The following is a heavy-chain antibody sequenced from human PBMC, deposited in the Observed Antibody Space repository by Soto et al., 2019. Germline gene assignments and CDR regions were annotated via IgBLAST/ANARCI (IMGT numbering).Heavy chain of an antibody. CDR1: GYTFTGYY. CDR3: AISSVEMATIIGFYAFDI. J-gene: IGHJ3*02. Sequence: GASVKVSCKASGYTFTGYYMHWVRQAPGQGLEWMGWINPNSGGTNYAQKFQGWVTMTRDTSISTAYMELSRLRSDDTAVYYCAISSVEMATIIGFYAFDIWGQGTMVTVSS. D-gene: IGHD5-12*01. CDR2: INPNSGGT. V-gene: IGHV1-2*04.